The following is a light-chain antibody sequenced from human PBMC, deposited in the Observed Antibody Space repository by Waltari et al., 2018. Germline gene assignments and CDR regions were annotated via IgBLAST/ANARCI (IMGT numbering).Light chain of an antibody. CDR2: LGS. CDR1: QSLLHSNGHNY. V-gene: IGKV2-28*01. CDR3: MQALETWT. Sequence: IVMTQSPLFLPVSPGEPAALSCRSSQSLLHSNGHNYLDWYLQKPGQSPQLLIYLGSHRAAGLPDRFSGSGSGTDFTLKISRVEAEDVGIDFCMQALETWTFGQGTKVEIK. J-gene: IGKJ1*01.